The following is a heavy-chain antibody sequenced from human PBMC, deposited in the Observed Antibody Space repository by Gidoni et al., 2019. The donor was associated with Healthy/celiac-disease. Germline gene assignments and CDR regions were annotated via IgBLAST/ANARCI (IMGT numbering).Heavy chain of an antibody. J-gene: IGHJ4*02. CDR3: ARSKSRFPLIDY. V-gene: IGHV3-11*05. CDR1: GFTFSDYY. Sequence: QVQLVESGGGLVKPGGSLRLSCAASGFTFSDYYMSWIRQAPGKGLEWVSYISSSSSYTNYADSVKGRFTISRDNAKNSLYLQMNSRRAEDTAVYYCARSKSRFPLIDYWGQGTLVTVSS. CDR2: ISSSSSYT. D-gene: IGHD2-8*01.